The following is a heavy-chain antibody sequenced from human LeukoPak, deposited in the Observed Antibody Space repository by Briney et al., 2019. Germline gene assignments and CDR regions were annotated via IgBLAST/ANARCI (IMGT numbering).Heavy chain of an antibody. J-gene: IGHJ6*03. Sequence: PGGSLRLSCAASGFTFSSYWMSWVRQAPGKGLEWVANIKQDGSEKYYVDSVKGRFTISRDNAKNSLYLQMNSLRAEDTAVYYCARSGPSFYYYGSGSYYRDYYYYYMDVWGKETTVTVSS. CDR1: GFTFSSYW. CDR3: ARSGPSFYYYGSGSYYRDYYYYYMDV. CDR2: IKQDGSEK. V-gene: IGHV3-7*01. D-gene: IGHD3-10*01.